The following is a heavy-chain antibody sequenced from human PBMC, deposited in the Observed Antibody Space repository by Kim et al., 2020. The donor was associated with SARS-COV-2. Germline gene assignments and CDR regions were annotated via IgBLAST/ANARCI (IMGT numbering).Heavy chain of an antibody. J-gene: IGHJ4*02. V-gene: IGHV3-23*01. Sequence: GGSLRLSCAASGFTFSNYAMSWVRQAPGKGLEWVSVITGSGFNTYYADSVKGRFTISRDSSQNTLYLQMNSLRAEDTAVYYCAKGGGSGGQYYFDFWGQGTLVTVSS. D-gene: IGHD3-10*01. CDR3: AKGGGSGGQYYFDF. CDR2: ITGSGFNT. CDR1: GFTFSNYA.